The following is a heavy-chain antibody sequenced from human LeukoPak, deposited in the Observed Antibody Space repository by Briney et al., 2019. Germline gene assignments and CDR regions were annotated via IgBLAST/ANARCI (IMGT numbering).Heavy chain of an antibody. D-gene: IGHD6-13*01. CDR1: GFTFEDYG. CDR3: ARAPGYRGFLDY. Sequence: GGSLRLSCAASGFTFEDYGMSWVRQAPGKGLEWVSGITWNGGSTGYADSVKGRFTISRDNAKNSLYLQMNSLRAEDTAVYYCARAPGYRGFLDYWGQGTLVTVSS. J-gene: IGHJ4*02. V-gene: IGHV3-20*04. CDR2: ITWNGGST.